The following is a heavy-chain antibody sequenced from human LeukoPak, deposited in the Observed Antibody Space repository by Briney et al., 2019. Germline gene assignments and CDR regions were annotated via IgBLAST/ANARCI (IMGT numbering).Heavy chain of an antibody. CDR1: GYTLTELC. J-gene: IGHJ4*02. Sequence: ASVKVSCKVSGYTLTELCMHWVRQAPGKGLEWMGGFDPEDGETIYAQKFQGRVTMTEDTSTDTAYMELGSLRSEDTAVYYCATDPPYCSSTSCYFDYWGQGTLVTVSS. V-gene: IGHV1-24*01. D-gene: IGHD2-2*01. CDR3: ATDPPYCSSTSCYFDY. CDR2: FDPEDGET.